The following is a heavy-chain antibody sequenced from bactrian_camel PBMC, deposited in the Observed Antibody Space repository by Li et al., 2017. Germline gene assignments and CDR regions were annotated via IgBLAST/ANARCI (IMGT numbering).Heavy chain of an antibody. Sequence: VQLVESGGGSVQGGGSLRLSCAASGFTFSSYGMNWFRQAPGMDLEWISTINTDGGNKFYADSVKGRFTISKDKDHVKNTLFLEMTNLKADDTAMYYCTADTVKASLATIAQFAAYEGHGTQVTVS. D-gene: IGHD4*01. V-gene: IGHV3S40*01. J-gene: IGHJ4*01. CDR1: GFTFSSYG. CDR2: INTDGGNK.